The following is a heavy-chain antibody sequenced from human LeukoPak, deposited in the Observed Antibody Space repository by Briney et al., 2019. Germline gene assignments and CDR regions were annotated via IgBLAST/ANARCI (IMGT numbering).Heavy chain of an antibody. V-gene: IGHV3-7*01. D-gene: IGHD1-14*01. Sequence: GGSLRLSCAASGFTFSNYWMSWVRQAPEKGLEWVANIKQDGSEKKCVDSVKGRFTISRDNSQNTLYLQMNSLRAEDTTVYYCARGSTTPGLWYFDLWGRGTLVTVSS. CDR1: GFTFSNYW. J-gene: IGHJ2*01. CDR2: IKQDGSEK. CDR3: ARGSTTPGLWYFDL.